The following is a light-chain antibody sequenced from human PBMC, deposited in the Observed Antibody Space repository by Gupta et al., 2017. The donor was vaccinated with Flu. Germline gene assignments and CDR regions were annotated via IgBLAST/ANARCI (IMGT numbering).Light chain of an antibody. V-gene: IGLV1-51*01. Sequence: SCSGTSTSVGSNYVCWYQQVPGTAPILLIYVNKRRDSGIPDRFFGSWSGAAATLCITRLQPGEEAEYHCVALDGTRDVSVFGGGTKVTVL. CDR3: VALDGTRDVSV. CDR2: VNK. CDR1: STSVGSNY. J-gene: IGLJ3*02.